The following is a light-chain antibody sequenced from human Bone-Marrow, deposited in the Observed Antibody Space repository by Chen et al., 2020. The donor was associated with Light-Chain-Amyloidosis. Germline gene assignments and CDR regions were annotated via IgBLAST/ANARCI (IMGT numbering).Light chain of an antibody. CDR1: QTIISNY. J-gene: IGKJ4*01. CDR2: GSA. CDR3: QQYGTSPLT. Sequence: EIVLTQSPGTLSLSPGEGANLSCRASQTIISNYLTWYQQKFGQAPRLLIYGSASRATGIPDRFTGSGSGKDFTLTINRLEPEDFAMYYCQQYGTSPLTFGGGSKVEIK. V-gene: IGKV3-20*01.